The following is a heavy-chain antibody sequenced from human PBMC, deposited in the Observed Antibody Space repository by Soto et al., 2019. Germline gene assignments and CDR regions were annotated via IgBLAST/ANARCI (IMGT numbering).Heavy chain of an antibody. D-gene: IGHD6-13*01. CDR1: GGSVSSGSYY. Sequence: SETLSLTCTVSGGSVSSGSYYWSWIRQPPGKGLERIGYIYYSGSTNYNPSLKSRVTISVDTSKNQFSLKLSSVTAADTAVYYCARLLRIAADGKSGYYYYGMDVWGQGTTVTVSS. J-gene: IGHJ6*02. V-gene: IGHV4-61*01. CDR2: IYYSGST. CDR3: ARLLRIAADGKSGYYYYGMDV.